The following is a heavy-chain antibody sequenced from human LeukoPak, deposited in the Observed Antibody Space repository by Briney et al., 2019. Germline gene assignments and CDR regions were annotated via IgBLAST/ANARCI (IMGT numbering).Heavy chain of an antibody. J-gene: IGHJ4*02. D-gene: IGHD5-18*01. V-gene: IGHV3-23*01. CDR2: ISGGGGGT. Sequence: PGGSLRLSCAASGFTFNSYAMSWVRQAPGRGLEWDSAISGGGGGTYYADSVKGRFTISRANSKNTLYLQMNSLRAEDTAIYYCAKDLNADSPYYFNYWGQGTLVTVSS. CDR1: GFTFNSYA. CDR3: AKDLNADSPYYFNY.